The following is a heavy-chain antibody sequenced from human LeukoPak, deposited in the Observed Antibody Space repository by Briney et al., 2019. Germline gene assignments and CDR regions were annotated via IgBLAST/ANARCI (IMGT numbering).Heavy chain of an antibody. V-gene: IGHV4-34*01. J-gene: IGHJ6*04. CDR1: GGSFSGYY. CDR3: ARGKSAWSGELFPVYGMDV. Sequence: SETLSLTCAVYGGSFSGYYWSWIRQPPGKGLEWIGEINHSGSTNYNPSLKSRVTISVDTSKNQFSLKLSSVTAADTAVYYCARGKSAWSGELFPVYGMDVWGKGTTVTVSS. CDR2: INHSGST. D-gene: IGHD3-10*01.